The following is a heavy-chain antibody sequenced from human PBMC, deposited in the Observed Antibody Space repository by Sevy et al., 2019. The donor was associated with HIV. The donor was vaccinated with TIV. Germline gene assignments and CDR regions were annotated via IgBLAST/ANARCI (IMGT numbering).Heavy chain of an antibody. V-gene: IGHV1-18*01. CDR2: VTTYKDST. D-gene: IGHD3-3*01. CDR3: ARVDPYYEFGDV. CDR1: GYTLNDYG. J-gene: IGHJ6*02. Sequence: ASVKVSCKASGYTLNDYGISWVRQAPGQGLAWIGWVTTYKDSTNYARNFQGRVTLTTDTSTNTAYMELRSLRSDDTAVYYCARVDPYYEFGDVWGQGTTVTVSS.